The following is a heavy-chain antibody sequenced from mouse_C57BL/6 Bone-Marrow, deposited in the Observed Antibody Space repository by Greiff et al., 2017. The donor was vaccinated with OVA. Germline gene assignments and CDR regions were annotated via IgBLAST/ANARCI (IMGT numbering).Heavy chain of an antibody. J-gene: IGHJ4*01. CDR1: GFTFSSYA. V-gene: IGHV5-4*01. Sequence: EVKVVESGGGLVKPGGSLKLSCAASGFTFSSYAMSWVRQTPEKRLEWVATISAGGSYTYYPDNVKGRFTISRDNAKNNLYLQMSHLKSEDTAMYYCARDPSTVWAMDYWGQGTSVTVSS. CDR2: ISAGGSYT. CDR3: ARDPSTVWAMDY. D-gene: IGHD1-1*01.